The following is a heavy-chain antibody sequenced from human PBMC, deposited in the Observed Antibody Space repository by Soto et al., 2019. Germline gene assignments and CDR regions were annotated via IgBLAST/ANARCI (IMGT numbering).Heavy chain of an antibody. V-gene: IGHV2-5*02. Sequence: QITLKESGPTLVKPTQTLTLTWTFSGFSLNTGRMGVGWIRQPPGKALEWLALIYWDDDKYYSPFMKSRHTTTNDTSKNLLVLTLTNIDPVDTSTHYCAHRPDWNDRRFYPWGQGILVIVSS. CDR2: IYWDDDK. J-gene: IGHJ5*02. CDR3: AHRPDWNDRRFYP. CDR1: GFSLNTGRMG. D-gene: IGHD1-1*01.